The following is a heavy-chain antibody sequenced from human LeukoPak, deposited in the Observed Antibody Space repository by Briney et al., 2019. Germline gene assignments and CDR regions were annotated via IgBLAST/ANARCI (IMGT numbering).Heavy chain of an antibody. CDR3: ARGGDGPRPARRRLRGFDY. Sequence: PSETLSLTCTVSGYSLSSGYYWGWIRQPPGKGLEWIGSVDHSGGTYYNPSLKSRVTISVDTSKNQFSLKLSSVTAADTAVYYCARGGDGPRPARRRLRGFDYWGQGTLVTVSS. D-gene: IGHD4-17*01. J-gene: IGHJ4*02. CDR1: GYSLSSGYY. V-gene: IGHV4-38-2*02. CDR2: VDHSGGT.